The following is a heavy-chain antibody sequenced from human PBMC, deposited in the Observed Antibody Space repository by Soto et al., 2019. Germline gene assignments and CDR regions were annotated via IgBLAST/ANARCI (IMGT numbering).Heavy chain of an antibody. CDR2: INAGNGNT. Sequence: ASVKVSCKASGYTFTSYAMHWVRQAPGQRLEWMGWINAGNGNTKYSENFQGRVTITRDTSASTAYMELSSLRSEDTAVYYCARGLTMVRGVILDAFDIWGKGTMVTV. CDR1: GYTFTSYA. CDR3: ARGLTMVRGVILDAFDI. D-gene: IGHD3-10*01. J-gene: IGHJ3*02. V-gene: IGHV1-3*01.